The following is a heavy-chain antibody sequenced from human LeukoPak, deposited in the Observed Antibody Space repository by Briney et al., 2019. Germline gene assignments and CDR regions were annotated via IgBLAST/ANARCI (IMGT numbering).Heavy chain of an antibody. D-gene: IGHD3/OR15-3a*01. CDR1: GYTFTIYD. J-gene: IGHJ6*03. CDR2: MNPNSGNT. V-gene: IGHV1-8*01. CDR3: ARALSWTTESYYYMDV. Sequence: ASVKVSCKSSGYTFTIYDINWVRQATGQGLEWMGWMNPNSGNTGYAQKFQGRVTMTKNTSITTAYVDLSSLRSEDTAVYYCARALSWTTESYYYMDVWGKGTTVTVSS.